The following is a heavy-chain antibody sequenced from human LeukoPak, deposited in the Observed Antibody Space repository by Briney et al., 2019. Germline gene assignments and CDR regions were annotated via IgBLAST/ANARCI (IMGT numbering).Heavy chain of an antibody. V-gene: IGHV3-30-3*01. CDR3: ANNDILTGYYPTPDY. CDR2: ISYDGSNK. Sequence: GGSLRLSCAASGFTFSSYAMHWVRQAPGKGLEWVAVISYDGSNKYYADSVKGRFTISRDNSKNTLYLQMNSLRAEDTAVYYCANNDILTGYYPTPDYWGQGTLVTVSS. J-gene: IGHJ4*02. D-gene: IGHD3-9*01. CDR1: GFTFSSYA.